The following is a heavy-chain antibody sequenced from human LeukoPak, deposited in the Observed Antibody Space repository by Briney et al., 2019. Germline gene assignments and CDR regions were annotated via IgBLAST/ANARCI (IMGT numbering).Heavy chain of an antibody. J-gene: IGHJ6*02. D-gene: IGHD3-16*01. Sequence: GASMKVSCKASGYTFTDYYVHWARQAPGQGLEWMGWINPNSGGTKYAQKFQGRVTMTRDTSITTAYMELSRLRSDDMAVYYCALWDYYAMDVWGQGTTVTVSS. CDR3: ALWDYYAMDV. CDR1: GYTFTDYY. V-gene: IGHV1-2*02. CDR2: INPNSGGT.